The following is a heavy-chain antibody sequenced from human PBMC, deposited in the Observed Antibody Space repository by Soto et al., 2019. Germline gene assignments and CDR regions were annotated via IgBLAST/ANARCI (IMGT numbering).Heavy chain of an antibody. D-gene: IGHD1-26*01. CDR3: ARAIVGATFYFDY. V-gene: IGHV1-2*04. CDR1: GYTFTGYY. Sequence: GASVKVSCKASGYTFTGYYMHWVRQAPGQGLEWMGWINPNSGGTNYAQKFQGWVTMTRDTSISTAYMELSRLRSDDTAVYYCARAIVGATFYFDYWGQGTLVTVSS. J-gene: IGHJ4*02. CDR2: INPNSGGT.